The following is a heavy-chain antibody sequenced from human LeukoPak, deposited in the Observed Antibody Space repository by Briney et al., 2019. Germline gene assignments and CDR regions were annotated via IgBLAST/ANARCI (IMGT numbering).Heavy chain of an antibody. CDR1: GFTFSSYS. CDR2: ISSRGGTV. D-gene: IGHD2-2*01. Sequence: PGGSLRLSCAASGFTFSSYSMNWVRQSPGKGLEWISYISSRGGTVFYADSVRGRFTISRDNDRNSVFLQMNGLRDDDTATYYCARVHGVCNTATCYVANADVWGKGTTVSVS. CDR3: ARVHGVCNTATCYVANADV. J-gene: IGHJ6*03. V-gene: IGHV3-48*02.